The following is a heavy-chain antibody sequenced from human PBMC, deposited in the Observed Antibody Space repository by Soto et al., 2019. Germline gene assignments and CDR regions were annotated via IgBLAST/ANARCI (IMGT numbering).Heavy chain of an antibody. CDR3: AMEYCSSTSCYRDY. J-gene: IGHJ4*02. Sequence: QVQLVQSGAGVKKPGSSVKVSCKASGGTFSSYTISWVRQAPGQGLEWMGRIIPILGIANYAQKFQGRVTIPAYKSTSTAYMELSSLRSEDTAVYYCAMEYCSSTSCYRDYWGQGTLVTVSS. D-gene: IGHD2-2*02. V-gene: IGHV1-69*02. CDR1: GGTFSSYT. CDR2: IIPILGIA.